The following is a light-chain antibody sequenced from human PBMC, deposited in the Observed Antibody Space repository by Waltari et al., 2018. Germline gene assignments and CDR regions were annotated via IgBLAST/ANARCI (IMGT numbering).Light chain of an antibody. CDR3: QAWDIKNVI. CDR1: KLENKL. V-gene: IGLV3-1*01. Sequence: SYELTQAHSVSVSPGQTATITCSGDKLENKLTSWYQQKPGQSPVLVLYQDTKRPSGILGRFAGSNSGDTATLTITGTQTTDEADYYCQAWDIKNVIFGGGTKLTVL. CDR2: QDT. J-gene: IGLJ2*01.